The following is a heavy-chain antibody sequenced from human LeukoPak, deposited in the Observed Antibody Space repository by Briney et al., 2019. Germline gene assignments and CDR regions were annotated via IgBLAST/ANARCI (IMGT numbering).Heavy chain of an antibody. D-gene: IGHD4-17*01. Sequence: PSETLSLTCAVYGGSFSGYYRSWIRQPPGKGLEWIGEINHSGSTNYNPSLKSRVTISVDTSKNQFSLKLSSVTAADTAVYYCARTGLRRLYFDYWGQGTLVTVSS. CDR2: INHSGST. CDR3: ARTGLRRLYFDY. J-gene: IGHJ4*02. CDR1: GGSFSGYY. V-gene: IGHV4-34*01.